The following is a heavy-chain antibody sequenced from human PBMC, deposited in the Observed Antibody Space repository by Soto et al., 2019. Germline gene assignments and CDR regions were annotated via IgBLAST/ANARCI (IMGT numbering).Heavy chain of an antibody. V-gene: IGHV1-69*01. D-gene: IGHD3-3*01. J-gene: IGHJ4*02. CDR2: IIPSDGTT. CDR3: ARSFTKSRRGGVAFDY. CDR1: GGIISSFA. Sequence: QVQLVQSGAEVKTPGSSVKVSCTTSGGIISSFAINWVRQAPGQGLEWMGGIIPSDGTTKYAGNFQGRVTITADASTSTAYMDLSSLRPEDPAVYYCARSFTKSRRGGVAFDYWGQGTLLTGSP.